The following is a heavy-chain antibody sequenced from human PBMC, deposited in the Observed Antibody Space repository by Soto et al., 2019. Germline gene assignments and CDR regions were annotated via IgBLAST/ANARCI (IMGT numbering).Heavy chain of an antibody. D-gene: IGHD6-19*01. CDR3: ARRLARLTGSGWYFAEDYGMDV. CDR1: GFTFSSYS. V-gene: IGHV3-48*02. Sequence: EVQLVESGGGLVQPGGSLRLSCAASGFTFSSYSMNWVRQAPGKGLEWVSYISSSSSTIYYADSVKGRFTISRDNAKNSLYLQMNSLRDEDKAVYYCARRLARLTGSGWYFAEDYGMDVWGQGTTVTVSS. CDR2: ISSSSSTI. J-gene: IGHJ6*02.